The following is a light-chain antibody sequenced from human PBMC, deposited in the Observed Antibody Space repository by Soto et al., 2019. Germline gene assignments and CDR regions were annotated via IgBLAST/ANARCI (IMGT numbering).Light chain of an antibody. Sequence: SYELTQPPSVSVAPGQTARITCGGTNIGIKSVHWYQQKPGQAPVLVVYDDSDRPSGIPERFSGSNSGNTATLTISRVEGGDEADYYCHVWDSGTDQGVFGGGTQLTVL. J-gene: IGLJ2*01. CDR2: DDS. V-gene: IGLV3-21*02. CDR3: HVWDSGTDQGV. CDR1: NIGIKS.